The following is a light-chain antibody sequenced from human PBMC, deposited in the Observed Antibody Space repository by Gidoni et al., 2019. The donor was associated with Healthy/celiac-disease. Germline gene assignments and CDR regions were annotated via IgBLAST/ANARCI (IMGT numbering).Light chain of an antibody. Sequence: QSALTQPASVSGSPGQSITISCTGTSSDIGGYNYVSWYQHHPGKAPKLMIYDVSNRPSGVSNRFSGSKSAKTASLTISGLQAGDEADYYCSSYTSRSTLVFGGGTKLTVL. CDR3: SSYTSRSTLV. CDR2: DVS. V-gene: IGLV2-14*03. CDR1: SSDIGGYNY. J-gene: IGLJ3*02.